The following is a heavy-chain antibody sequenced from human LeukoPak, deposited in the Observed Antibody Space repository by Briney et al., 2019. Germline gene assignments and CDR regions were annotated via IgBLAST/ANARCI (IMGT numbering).Heavy chain of an antibody. CDR2: IIPILGIA. CDR1: GGTFSSYA. CDR3: ARDLAPTTVVDAFDI. Sequence: SVKVSCKASGGTFSSYAISWVRQAPGQGLEWMGRIIPILGIANYAQKFQSRVTITADKSTSTAYMELSSLRSEDTAVYYCARDLAPTTVVDAFDIWGQGTMVTVSS. J-gene: IGHJ3*02. D-gene: IGHD4-23*01. V-gene: IGHV1-69*04.